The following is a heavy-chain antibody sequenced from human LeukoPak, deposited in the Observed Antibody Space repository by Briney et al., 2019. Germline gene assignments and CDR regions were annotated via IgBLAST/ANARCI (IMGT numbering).Heavy chain of an antibody. Sequence: GGSLRLSCAASGFTFSSYSMNWVRQAPGKGLEWVSSISSSSSIIYYADSVKGRFTISRDNAKNSLYLQMNSLRAEDTAVYYCARDLTGDQIDYWGQGTLVTVSS. V-gene: IGHV3-21*01. CDR2: ISSSSSII. CDR3: ARDLTGDQIDY. D-gene: IGHD7-27*01. CDR1: GFTFSSYS. J-gene: IGHJ4*02.